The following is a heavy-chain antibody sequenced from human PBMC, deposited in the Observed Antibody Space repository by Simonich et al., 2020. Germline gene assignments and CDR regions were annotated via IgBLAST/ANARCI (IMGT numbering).Heavy chain of an antibody. CDR2: INYSGRT. J-gene: IGHJ4*02. V-gene: IGHV4-39*01. CDR1: GGSISSSSYY. CDR3: ARQRVLMVYAIDY. Sequence: QLQLQESGPGLVKPSETLSLTCTVSGGSISSSSYYWGWIRQPPGKGLDWIGSINYSGRTYYNPSLKSLVTISVDTSKTQFSLKLSSVTAADTAVYYCARQRVLMVYAIDYWGQGTLVTVSS. D-gene: IGHD2-8*01.